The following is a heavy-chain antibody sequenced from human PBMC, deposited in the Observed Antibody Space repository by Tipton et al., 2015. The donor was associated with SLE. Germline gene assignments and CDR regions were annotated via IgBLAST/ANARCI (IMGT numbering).Heavy chain of an antibody. Sequence: TLSLTCTVSGGSISSYYWSWIRQPAGGGLEWIGRIYTNENTNYNPSLKSRVTTSVDTSKNHFSLKLISVTAADTAVYYCVVCSPSSCSYFDYWGQGRLVTVSS. J-gene: IGHJ4*02. CDR3: VVCSPSSCSYFDY. V-gene: IGHV4-4*07. CDR1: GGSISSYY. D-gene: IGHD2-2*01. CDR2: IYTNENT.